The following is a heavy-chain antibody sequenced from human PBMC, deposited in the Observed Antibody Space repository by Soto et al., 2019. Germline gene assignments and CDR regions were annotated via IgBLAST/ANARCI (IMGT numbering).Heavy chain of an antibody. V-gene: IGHV4-59*01. D-gene: IGHD3-3*02. J-gene: IGHJ5*02. CDR2: VYYSGST. CDR1: GGSISSYY. Sequence: SETLSLTCTVSGGSISSYYWSWIRQPPGKGLEWIGYVYYSGSTNYNPSLKSRVTISVDTSKNQFSLKLSSVTAADTAVYYCARENELDWFDPWGQGTLVTVSS. CDR3: ARENELDWFDP.